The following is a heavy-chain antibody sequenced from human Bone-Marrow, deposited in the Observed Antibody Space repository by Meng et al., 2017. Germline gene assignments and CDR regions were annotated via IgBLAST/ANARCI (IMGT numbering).Heavy chain of an antibody. CDR3: TGGRFDY. J-gene: IGHJ4*02. CDR2: MNADGRI. V-gene: IGHV3-66*02. CDR1: GFTVSSTF. Sequence: GESLKISCAASGFTVSSTFMSWVRQAPGKGLEWVSKMNADGRINYGDSVKGRFTISRDSSENTVYLQMSSLRPEDKAVYYCTGGRFDYWGQGTLVTVSS.